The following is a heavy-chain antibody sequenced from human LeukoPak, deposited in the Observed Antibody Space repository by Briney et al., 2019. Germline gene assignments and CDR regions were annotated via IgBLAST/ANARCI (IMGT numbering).Heavy chain of an antibody. Sequence: SGGSLRLSCAASGFTFNSYWMSWVRQAPGKGLEWVANIKKDGSEKNYVDSVKGQFTISRDNAKNSLYLQMDSPRAEDTAVYYCARFISLGAWGQGTLVTVSS. J-gene: IGHJ5*02. D-gene: IGHD3-16*01. CDR3: ARFISLGA. CDR2: IKKDGSEK. CDR1: GFTFNSYW. V-gene: IGHV3-7*01.